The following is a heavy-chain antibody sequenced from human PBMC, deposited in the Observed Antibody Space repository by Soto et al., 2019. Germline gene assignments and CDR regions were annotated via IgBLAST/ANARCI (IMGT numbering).Heavy chain of an antibody. CDR1: GGSISSSSYY. Sequence: QMQLQESGPGLVKPSETLSLTCTVSGGSISSSSYYWGWIRQPPGKGLEWIGSIYYSGSTYYNPSLKRRVTISLYTSKNHFSVKLSSVTAADTAVYYCATQEVGGSYVYTFDPWGQGTLVTVSS. D-gene: IGHD1-26*01. CDR3: ATQEVGGSYVYTFDP. V-gene: IGHV4-39*02. J-gene: IGHJ5*02. CDR2: IYYSGST.